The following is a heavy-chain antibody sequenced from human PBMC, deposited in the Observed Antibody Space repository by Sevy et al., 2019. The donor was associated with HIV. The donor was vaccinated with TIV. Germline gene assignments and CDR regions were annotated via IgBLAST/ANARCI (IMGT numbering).Heavy chain of an antibody. CDR2: IIPIFGTA. CDR1: GGTFSSYA. CDR3: ASRYCSSTCCYYYYYYGMDV. Sequence: ASVKVSCKASGGTFSSYAISWVRQAPGQGLEWMGGIIPIFGTANYAQKFQGRVTITADESTSTAYMELSSLRSEDTAVYYCASRYCSSTCCYYYYYYGMDVWGQGTTVTVSS. D-gene: IGHD2-2*01. J-gene: IGHJ6*02. V-gene: IGHV1-69*13.